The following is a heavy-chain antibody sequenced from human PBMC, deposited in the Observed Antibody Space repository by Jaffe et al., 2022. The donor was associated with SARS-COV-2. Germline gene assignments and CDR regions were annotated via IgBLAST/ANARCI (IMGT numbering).Heavy chain of an antibody. J-gene: IGHJ4*02. Sequence: EVQLVESGGGLVKPGGSLRLSCAASGFTFSNAWMSWVRQAPGKGLEWVGRIKSKTDGGTTDYAAPVKGRFTISRDDSKNTLYLQMNSLKTEDTAVYYCTTDPPPFIVATIGGVGYCSGGSCYEEGYWGQGTLVTVSS. CDR3: TTDPPPFIVATIGGVGYCSGGSCYEEGY. V-gene: IGHV3-15*01. CDR2: IKSKTDGGTT. CDR1: GFTFSNAW. D-gene: IGHD2-15*01.